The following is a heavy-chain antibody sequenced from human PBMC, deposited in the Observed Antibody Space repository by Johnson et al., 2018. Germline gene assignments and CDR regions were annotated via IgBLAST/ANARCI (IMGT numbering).Heavy chain of an antibody. CDR3: ATGGHFSHMDF. CDR2: ISGNGDDT. J-gene: IGHJ6*03. Sequence: EQLVQSGGGLVQPGGSRRLSCAASGFTFGSRAITWVRQAPGKGLEWVPTISGNGDDTYYPYPVKGRFILSRDNSKNTLDLQMNTLRVEDTAVYYCATGGHFSHMDFWGKGTTVTVSS. V-gene: IGHV3-23*04. CDR1: GFTFGSRA.